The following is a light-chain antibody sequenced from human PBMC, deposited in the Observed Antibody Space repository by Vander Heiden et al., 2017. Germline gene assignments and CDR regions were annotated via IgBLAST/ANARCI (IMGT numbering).Light chain of an antibody. Sequence: TLTCASSAGAVTSGNFPNWFQQKPGQVPRVLIYSTTNKHSWTPARFSGSLLGDTAALTLSGVQAEDEADYYCLLYNGSSDSFGGGTRLTVL. CDR3: LLYNGSSDS. V-gene: IGLV7-43*01. CDR2: STT. CDR1: AGAVTSGNF. J-gene: IGLJ2*01.